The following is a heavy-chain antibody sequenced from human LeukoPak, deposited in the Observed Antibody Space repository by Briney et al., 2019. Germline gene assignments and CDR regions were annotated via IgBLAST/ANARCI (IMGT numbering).Heavy chain of an antibody. CDR2: ISSSSSYI. CDR3: ARDGRLYCSGGSCYPVDY. J-gene: IGHJ4*02. Sequence: GGSLRLSCAASGFTFSSYSMNWVRQAPGKGLEWVSSISSSSSYIYYADSLKGRFTSSRDNAKNSLYLQMNSLRAEDTAVYYCARDGRLYCSGGSCYPVDYWGQGTLVTVSS. D-gene: IGHD2-15*01. V-gene: IGHV3-21*01. CDR1: GFTFSSYS.